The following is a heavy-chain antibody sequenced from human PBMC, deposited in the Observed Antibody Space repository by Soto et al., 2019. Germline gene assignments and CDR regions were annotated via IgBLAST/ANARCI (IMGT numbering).Heavy chain of an antibody. V-gene: IGHV3-7*01. J-gene: IGHJ6*02. D-gene: IGHD2-2*01. CDR2: IKQDGSEK. Sequence: GGSLRLSCTASGFTFSRYWMRYVRQAPGKGLQWVASIKQDGSEKFYVDSVKGRFTISRDNAKTSLYLQMNSLRAGDTAVYYCARVWGGCTISSCYDYHDSYGMDVWGPVPTVTESS. CDR1: GFTFSRYW. CDR3: ARVWGGCTISSCYDYHDSYGMDV.